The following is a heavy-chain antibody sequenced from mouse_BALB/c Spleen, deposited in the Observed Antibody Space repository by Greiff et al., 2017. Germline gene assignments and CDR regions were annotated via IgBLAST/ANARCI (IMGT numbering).Heavy chain of an antibody. CDR2: ISSGGGST. Sequence: EVQGVESGGGLVKPGGSLKLSCAASGFAFSSYDMSWVRQTPEKRLEWVAYISSGGGSTYYPDTVKGRFTISRDNAKNTLYLQMSSLKSEDTAMYYCARDYYDLMDYWGQGTSVTVSS. CDR3: ARDYYDLMDY. CDR1: GFAFSSYD. V-gene: IGHV5-12-1*01. D-gene: IGHD2-4*01. J-gene: IGHJ4*01.